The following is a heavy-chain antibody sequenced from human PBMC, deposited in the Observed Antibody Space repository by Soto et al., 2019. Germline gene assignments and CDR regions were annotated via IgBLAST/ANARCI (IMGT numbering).Heavy chain of an antibody. Sequence: EGHLLESGGGLVQPGRSLRLSCAASGFTLSNYAMNWVRQAPGKGLEWVSGMFGGDAPTYTDSVKGRYTISRYKSKNLLFLQMNSLRVEDTAIYRCAGWITGSGWSFWGQGTLVAVSS. CDR3: AGWITGSGWSF. CDR2: MFGGDAP. CDR1: GFTLSNYA. V-gene: IGHV3-23*01. J-gene: IGHJ4*02. D-gene: IGHD3-10*01.